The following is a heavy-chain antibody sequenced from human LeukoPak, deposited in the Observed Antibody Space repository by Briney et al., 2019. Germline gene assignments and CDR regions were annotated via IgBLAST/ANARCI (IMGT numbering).Heavy chain of an antibody. Sequence: PGGSLRLSCAASGFTSSTYWMSWVRQAPGKGLEWVASIKQDGSETYYVDSVKGRFTLSRDNAKNSLYLQMNSLRADDTAVYYFARDRDSRWDFDLWGRGTLVTVSS. J-gene: IGHJ2*01. CDR1: GFTSSTYW. V-gene: IGHV3-7*01. CDR3: ARDRDSRWDFDL. CDR2: IKQDGSET. D-gene: IGHD3-22*01.